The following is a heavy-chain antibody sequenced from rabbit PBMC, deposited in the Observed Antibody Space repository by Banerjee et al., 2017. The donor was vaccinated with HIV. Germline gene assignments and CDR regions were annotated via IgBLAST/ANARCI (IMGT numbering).Heavy chain of an antibody. Sequence: QKHLEGPGGDLANPEGPLTPPAPPPGFPSRIKTVMSGAPQAPGKGLEWIACINTSSGNTVYASWAKGRFTISKTSSTTVTLQMTSLTAADTATYFCARDLAGVIGWNFGLWGPGTLVTVS. J-gene: IGHJ4*01. CDR2: INTSSGNT. CDR3: ARDLAGVIGWNFGL. V-gene: IGHV1S45*01. CDR1: GFPSRIKTV. D-gene: IGHD4-1*01.